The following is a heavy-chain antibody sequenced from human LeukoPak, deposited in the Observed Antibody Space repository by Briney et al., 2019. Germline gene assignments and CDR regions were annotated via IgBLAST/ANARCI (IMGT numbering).Heavy chain of an antibody. CDR2: IRSDGSDT. CDR3: ARDLSGVTGYTYGRGIDY. D-gene: IGHD5-18*01. J-gene: IGHJ4*02. Sequence: PGGSLRLSCAASGFTFSDTWMHWVRQAPGEGLVWVSRIRSDGSDTRYAESVKGRFTISRDNAKNTLYLQMNSLRAEDTAVYYCARDLSGVTGYTYGRGIDYWGQGTLVTVSS. V-gene: IGHV3-74*01. CDR1: GFTFSDTW.